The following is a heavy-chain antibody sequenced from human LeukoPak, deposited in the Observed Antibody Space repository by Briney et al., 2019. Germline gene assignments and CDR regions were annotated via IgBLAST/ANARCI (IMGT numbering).Heavy chain of an antibody. D-gene: IGHD1-26*01. CDR3: ARGGGSYPFDY. V-gene: IGHV4-61*02. Sequence: SETLSLTCTVSGGSISSGSYYWRWLRQPAGRGVEWLGRIYTSGSTNYNPSLKSRVTISVDTSKNQFSLKLSSVTAAGTAVYYCARGGGSYPFDYWGQGTLVTVSS. CDR2: IYTSGST. CDR1: GGSISSGSYY. J-gene: IGHJ4*02.